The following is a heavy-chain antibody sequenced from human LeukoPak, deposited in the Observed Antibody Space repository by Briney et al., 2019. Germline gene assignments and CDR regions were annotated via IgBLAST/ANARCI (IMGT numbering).Heavy chain of an antibody. V-gene: IGHV4-38-2*02. CDR3: ARDFLRDSSWYREGQDY. D-gene: IGHD6-13*01. CDR2: IYHSGST. CDR1: GYSISSGYY. Sequence: KSSETLSLTCTVSGYSISSGYYWGWIRQPPGKGLEWIGSIYHSGSTYYNPSLKSRVTISVDTSKNQFSLKLSSVTAADTAVYYCARDFLRDSSWYREGQDYWGQGTLVTVSS. J-gene: IGHJ4*02.